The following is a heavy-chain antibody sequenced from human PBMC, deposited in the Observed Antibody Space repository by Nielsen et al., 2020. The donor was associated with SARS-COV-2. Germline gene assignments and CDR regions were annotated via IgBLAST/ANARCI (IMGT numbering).Heavy chain of an antibody. V-gene: IGHV3-30*18. Sequence: GGSLRLSCAASGFTFSSYAMHWVRQAPGKGLEWVAVISYDGSNKYYADSVKGRFTISRDNSKNTLYLQMNSLRAEDTAVYYCAKDYYDSTEEDYWGQGTLVTVSS. CDR2: ISYDGSNK. CDR1: GFTFSSYA. D-gene: IGHD3-22*01. J-gene: IGHJ4*02. CDR3: AKDYYDSTEEDY.